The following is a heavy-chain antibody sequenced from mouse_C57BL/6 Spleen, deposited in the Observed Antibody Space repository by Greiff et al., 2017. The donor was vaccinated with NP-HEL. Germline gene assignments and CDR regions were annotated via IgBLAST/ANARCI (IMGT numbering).Heavy chain of an antibody. CDR1: GYTFTSYW. Sequence: QVQLQQPGTELVKPGASVKLSCKASGYTFTSYWMHWVKQRPGQGLEWIGNINPSNGGTTYNEKFKSKATLTVDKSSSTAYMQLSSLTSEDSAVYYCARSEGYDGYYFDYWGQGTTLTVSS. CDR3: ARSEGYDGYYFDY. D-gene: IGHD2-3*01. V-gene: IGHV1-53*01. CDR2: INPSNGGT. J-gene: IGHJ2*01.